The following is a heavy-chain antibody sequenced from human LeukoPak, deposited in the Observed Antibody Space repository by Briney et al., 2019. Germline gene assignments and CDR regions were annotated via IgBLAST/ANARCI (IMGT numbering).Heavy chain of an antibody. CDR1: GFAFNTYW. Sequence: PGGSLRLSCAASGFAFNTYWMHWVRQVPGKGLVWVSSLSPDGTDTHYAGYVKGRFTISRDNAKNTLLLQMNSLRSEDTALYYCARDPETLTPLDYWGQGTLVTVSS. D-gene: IGHD7-27*01. J-gene: IGHJ4*02. CDR3: ARDPETLTPLDY. V-gene: IGHV3-74*01. CDR2: LSPDGTDT.